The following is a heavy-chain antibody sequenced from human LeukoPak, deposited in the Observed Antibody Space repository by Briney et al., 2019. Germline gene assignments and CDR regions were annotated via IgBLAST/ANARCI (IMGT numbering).Heavy chain of an antibody. CDR1: GGSFSGYY. CDR3: ARSGAGYFDWSLDP. CDR2: INHSGST. Sequence: SETLSLTCAVYGGSFSGYYWSWIRQPPGKGLEWIGEINHSGSTNYNPSLKSRVTISVDTSKNQFSLKLSSVTAADTAVYYCARSGAGYFDWSLDPWGQGTLVTVSS. D-gene: IGHD3-9*01. J-gene: IGHJ5*02. V-gene: IGHV4-34*01.